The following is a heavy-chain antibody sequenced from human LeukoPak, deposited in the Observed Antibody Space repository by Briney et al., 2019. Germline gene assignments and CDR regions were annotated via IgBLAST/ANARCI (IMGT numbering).Heavy chain of an antibody. J-gene: IGHJ3*02. Sequence: SETLSLTCAVSGGSISSGGHSWNWIRQPPGKGLEWIGYIYHSGATFYNPSLKRRLTISVDRSKNQFSLKLSSVTAADTAVYFCARDYYDNSTYWNAFDIWGRGTMVTVSA. CDR1: GGSISSGGHS. CDR2: IYHSGAT. V-gene: IGHV4-30-2*01. CDR3: ARDYYDNSTYWNAFDI. D-gene: IGHD3-22*01.